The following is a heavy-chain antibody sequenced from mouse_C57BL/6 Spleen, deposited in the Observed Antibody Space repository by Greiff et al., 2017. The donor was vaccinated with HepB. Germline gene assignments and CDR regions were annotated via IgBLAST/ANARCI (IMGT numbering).Heavy chain of an antibody. J-gene: IGHJ4*01. V-gene: IGHV5-17*01. D-gene: IGHD2-4*01. CDR1: GFTFSDYG. CDR3: AMGDYDAGYAMDY. Sequence: EVKLMESGGGLVKPGGSLKLSCAASGFTFSDYGMHWVRQAPEKGLEWVAYISSGSSTIYYADTVKGRFTISRDNAKNTLFLQMTSLRSEDTAMYYCAMGDYDAGYAMDYWGQGTSVTVSS. CDR2: ISSGSSTI.